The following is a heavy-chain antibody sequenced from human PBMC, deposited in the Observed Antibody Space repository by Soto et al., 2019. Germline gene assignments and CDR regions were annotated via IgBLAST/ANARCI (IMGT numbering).Heavy chain of an antibody. Sequence: GGSLRLSCAASGFTFSSYGMHWVRQAPGKGLEWVAVIWYDGNNKYYADSVKGRFTISRDNSKNTLYLLMNSLRAEDTAVYYCARRKGRIAAAVSRYYYYGMDGWGQGTTVTVSS. CDR3: ARRKGRIAAAVSRYYYYGMDG. CDR2: IWYDGNNK. J-gene: IGHJ6*02. D-gene: IGHD6-13*01. V-gene: IGHV3-33*01. CDR1: GFTFSSYG.